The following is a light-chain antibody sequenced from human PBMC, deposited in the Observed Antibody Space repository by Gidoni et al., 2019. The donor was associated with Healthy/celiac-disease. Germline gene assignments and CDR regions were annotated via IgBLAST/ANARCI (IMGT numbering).Light chain of an antibody. CDR3: QQYSSSPWT. Sequence: ELVLPQSPGTLSLSPGESATLSCRASQSVSSSYLAWYQQKPGQAPRLLIYGASSRATGIPDRFSGSGSGTDFTLTISRLEPEDFAVYYCQQYSSSPWTFGQGTKVEIK. V-gene: IGKV3-20*01. CDR2: GAS. J-gene: IGKJ1*01. CDR1: QSVSSSY.